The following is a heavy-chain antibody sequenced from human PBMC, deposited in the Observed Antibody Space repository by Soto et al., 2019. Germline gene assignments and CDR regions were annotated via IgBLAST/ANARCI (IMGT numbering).Heavy chain of an antibody. CDR3: ARTVTTVIASGYYYYGMDA. Sequence: QVQLVQSGAEVKKPGSSVKVSCKASAGTFSSYAISWVRQAPGQGLEWMGGIIPRFGTANYAQKFQGRVTITADESTSTAYMDLSSLRSEDTAVFYCARTVTTVIASGYYYYGMDAWGQGTTFTVSS. CDR1: AGTFSSYA. J-gene: IGHJ6*02. D-gene: IGHD4-4*01. V-gene: IGHV1-69*12. CDR2: IIPRFGTA.